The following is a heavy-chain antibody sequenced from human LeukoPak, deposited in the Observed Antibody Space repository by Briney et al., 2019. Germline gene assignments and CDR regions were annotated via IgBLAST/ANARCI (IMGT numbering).Heavy chain of an antibody. Sequence: LRLSCAVYGGSFSGYYWSWIRQPPGKGLEWIGEINHSGSTNYNPSLKSRVTISVDTSKNQFSLKLSSVTAADTAVYYCARFWSGVDYLDYWGQGTLVTVSS. D-gene: IGHD2-8*01. CDR3: ARFWSGVDYLDY. J-gene: IGHJ4*02. V-gene: IGHV4-34*01. CDR2: INHSGST. CDR1: GGSFSGYY.